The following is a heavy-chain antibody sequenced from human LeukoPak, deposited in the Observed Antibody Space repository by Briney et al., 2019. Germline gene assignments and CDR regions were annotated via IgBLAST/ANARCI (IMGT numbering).Heavy chain of an antibody. V-gene: IGHV3-30-3*01. CDR2: ISYDGSNK. CDR3: ARVRDSSGYYYVGYFDY. Sequence: PEGSLRLSCAASGFTFSSYAMHWVRQAPGKGLEWVAVISYDGSNKYYADSVKGRFTISRDNSKNTLYLQMNSLRAEDTAVYYCARVRDSSGYYYVGYFDYWGQGTLVTVSS. CDR1: GFTFSSYA. D-gene: IGHD3-22*01. J-gene: IGHJ4*02.